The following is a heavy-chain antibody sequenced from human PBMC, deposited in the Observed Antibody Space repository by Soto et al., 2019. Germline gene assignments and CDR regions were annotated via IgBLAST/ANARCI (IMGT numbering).Heavy chain of an antibody. CDR3: ARADDFRDRVAD. D-gene: IGHD4-4*01. V-gene: IGHV4-30-4*01. CDR1: SGSIGRGDCI. CDR2: ISYSGSD. Sequence: SVTLSVTCTITSGSIGRGDCIWTCVRQPPGKGLELIGSISYSGSDYYNPSLRSRAIMSVDTSQNQFSLKLSSLTAADTAVYVCARADDFRDRVADWGQGALVTVS. J-gene: IGHJ4*02.